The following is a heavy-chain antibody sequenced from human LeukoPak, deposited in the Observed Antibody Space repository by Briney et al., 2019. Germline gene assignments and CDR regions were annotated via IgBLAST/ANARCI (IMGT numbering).Heavy chain of an antibody. J-gene: IGHJ3*02. CDR3: AGATYSSSWYGNDAFDI. Sequence: PSETLSLTCTVSGGSISNYYWSWIRQPAGKGLEWIGRIYTSGSTNYNPSLKSRVTMSVDTSKNQFSLKLSSVTAADTAVYYCAGATYSSSWYGNDAFDIWGQGTMVTVSS. V-gene: IGHV4-4*07. CDR2: IYTSGST. CDR1: GGSISNYY. D-gene: IGHD6-13*01.